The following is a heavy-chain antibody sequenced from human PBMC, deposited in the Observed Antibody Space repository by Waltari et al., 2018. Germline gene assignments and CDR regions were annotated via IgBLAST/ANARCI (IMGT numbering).Heavy chain of an antibody. Sequence: QVQLQESGPGLVKPSETLSLTCAVSGYSISSGYYWGWIRQPPGKGLEWIGSIYHSGRPYYNPSLKSRVTISVDTSKNQFSLKLSSVTAADTAVYYCARARGYTIFGVVTYWFDPWGQGTLVTVSS. CDR1: GYSISSGYY. CDR2: IYHSGRP. J-gene: IGHJ5*02. CDR3: ARARGYTIFGVVTYWFDP. V-gene: IGHV4-38-2*01. D-gene: IGHD3-3*01.